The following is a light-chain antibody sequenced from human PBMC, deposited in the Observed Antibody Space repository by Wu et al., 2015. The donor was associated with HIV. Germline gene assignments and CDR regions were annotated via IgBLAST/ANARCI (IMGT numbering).Light chain of an antibody. CDR1: QSVNSN. CDR3: QQFNDWPTWT. Sequence: EIVLTQSPVTLSVSPGDRATLSCRTSQSVNSNLAWYQQRPGQAPRLLIYDASTRATGIPARFSGSGSGTEFTLTISSMQSEDVAVYYCQQFNDWPTWTFGQGTKVEIK. V-gene: IGKV3-15*01. J-gene: IGKJ1*01. CDR2: DAS.